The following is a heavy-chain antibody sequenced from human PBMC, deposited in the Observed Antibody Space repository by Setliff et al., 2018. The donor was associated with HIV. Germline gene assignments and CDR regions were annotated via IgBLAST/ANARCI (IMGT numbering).Heavy chain of an antibody. CDR1: GGSISSHY. CDR3: ARDPGGLYCRSTTCQGGCFDP. V-gene: IGHV4-59*11. Sequence: SETLSLTCTVSGGSISSHYWSWIRQPPGKGLEWIGSLYYSGSTDYSPSLKSRVSISVDTSKNQLSLKLNSLPAADTAVYYCARDPGGLYCRSTTCQGGCFDPWGQGTLVTVSS. CDR2: LYYSGST. D-gene: IGHD2-2*01. J-gene: IGHJ5*02.